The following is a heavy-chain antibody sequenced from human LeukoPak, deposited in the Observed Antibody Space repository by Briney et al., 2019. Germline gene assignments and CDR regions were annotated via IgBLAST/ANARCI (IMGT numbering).Heavy chain of an antibody. D-gene: IGHD3-3*01. CDR3: ARLTPVTYYDFWSGYPNWFDP. CDR1: DGSINSYY. CDR2: IYYNGNT. V-gene: IGHV4-59*08. Sequence: SETLSLTCSVSDGSINSYYWNWIRRPPGKGLEWIGYIYYNGNTNYSPSLKSRVTMSVDTSKNLFSLKVSSVTAADTAVYYCARLTPVTYYDFWSGYPNWFDPWGQGTLVTVSS. J-gene: IGHJ5*02.